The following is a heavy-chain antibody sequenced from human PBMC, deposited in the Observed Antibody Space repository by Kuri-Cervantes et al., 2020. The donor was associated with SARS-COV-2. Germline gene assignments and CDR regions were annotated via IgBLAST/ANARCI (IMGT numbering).Heavy chain of an antibody. Sequence: SVTVSCKASGGTFSSYAISWVRQAPGQGLEWMGGIIPIFGTANYAQKFQGRVTITADKSTSTAYMELSSLRSEDTAVYYCARDPVPQDVFVYYYYGMDVWGQGTTVTVPS. CDR2: IIPIFGTA. CDR3: ARDPVPQDVFVYYYYGMDV. V-gene: IGHV1-69*06. CDR1: GGTFSSYA. J-gene: IGHJ6*02. D-gene: IGHD3-10*02.